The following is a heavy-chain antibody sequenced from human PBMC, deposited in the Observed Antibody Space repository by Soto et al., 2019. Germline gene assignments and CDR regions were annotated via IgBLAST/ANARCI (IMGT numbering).Heavy chain of an antibody. CDR3: ARDFSPAGTTGFYYYGMDV. D-gene: IGHD1-7*01. CDR1: GGTFSSYA. V-gene: IGHV1-69*13. CDR2: IIPIFGTA. Sequence: GASVKVSCKASGGTFSSYAISLVRQAPGQGLEWMGGIIPIFGTANYAQKFQGRVTITADESTSTAYMELSSLRSEDTAVYYCARDFSPAGTTGFYYYGMDVWGQGTTVTV. J-gene: IGHJ6*02.